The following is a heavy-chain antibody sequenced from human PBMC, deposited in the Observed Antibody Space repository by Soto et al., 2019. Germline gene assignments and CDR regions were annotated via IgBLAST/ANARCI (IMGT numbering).Heavy chain of an antibody. CDR2: IKSKTDGGTT. CDR3: TTGSVEEQWLPTGAAFDI. D-gene: IGHD6-19*01. CDR1: GFTFSNAW. J-gene: IGHJ3*02. Sequence: GGSLRLSCAASGFTFSNAWMSWVRQAPGKGLEWVGRIKSKTDGGTTDYAAPVKGRFTISRDDSKNTLYLQMNSLKTEDTAVYYCTTGSVEEQWLPTGAAFDIWGQGTMVTVSS. V-gene: IGHV3-15*01.